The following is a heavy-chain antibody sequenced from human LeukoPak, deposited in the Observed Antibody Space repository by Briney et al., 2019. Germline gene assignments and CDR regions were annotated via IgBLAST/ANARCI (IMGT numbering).Heavy chain of an antibody. CDR3: ATSRYSNRPIFDY. CDR1: GGSFSGYY. D-gene: IGHD4-11*01. CDR2: INHSGST. J-gene: IGHJ4*02. V-gene: IGHV4-34*01. Sequence: SETLSLTCAVYGGSFSGYYWSWIRQPPGKGLEWIGEINHSGSTNYNPSLKSRVTISVDTSKNQFSLKLSSVTAADTAVYYCATSRYSNRPIFDYWGQGTLVTVSS.